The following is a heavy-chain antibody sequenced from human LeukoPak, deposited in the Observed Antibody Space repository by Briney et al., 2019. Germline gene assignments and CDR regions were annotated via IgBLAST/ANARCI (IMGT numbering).Heavy chain of an antibody. CDR2: ISSSSSYI. Sequence: PGGSLRLSCAASGFTFSSYSMNWVRQAPGKGLEWVSSISSSSSYIYYADSVKGRFTISRDNAKNSLYLQMNSLRAEDTAVYYCARDRRSYYYDSSGYSAFDIWGQGTMVTVSS. V-gene: IGHV3-21*01. D-gene: IGHD3-22*01. CDR3: ARDRRSYYYDSSGYSAFDI. J-gene: IGHJ3*02. CDR1: GFTFSSYS.